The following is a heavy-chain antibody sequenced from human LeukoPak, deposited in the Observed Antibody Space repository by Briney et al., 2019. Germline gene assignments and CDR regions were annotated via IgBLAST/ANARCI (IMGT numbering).Heavy chain of an antibody. CDR3: ARDYGELGFDY. V-gene: IGHV3-21*01. J-gene: IGHJ4*02. D-gene: IGHD4-17*01. CDR2: ISSSSSYI. Sequence: GGSLRLSCAASGFTFSSYRMNWVRQAPGKGLEWVSSISSSSSYIYYADSVKGRFTISRDNAKNSLYLQMNSLRAEDTAVYYCARDYGELGFDYWGQGTLVTVSS. CDR1: GFTFSSYR.